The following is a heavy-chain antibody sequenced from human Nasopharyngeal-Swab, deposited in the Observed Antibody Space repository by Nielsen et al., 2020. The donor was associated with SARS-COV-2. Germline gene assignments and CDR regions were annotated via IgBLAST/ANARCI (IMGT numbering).Heavy chain of an antibody. Sequence: SETLSLTCAVSGYSISSGYYWGWIRQPPGKGLEWIGSIYHSGSTYYNPPLKSRVTISVDTSKNQFSLKLSSVTAADTAVYYCARQVVVETHNFDYWGQGTLVTVSS. J-gene: IGHJ4*02. CDR2: IYHSGST. CDR3: ARQVVVETHNFDY. V-gene: IGHV4-38-2*01. D-gene: IGHD2-21*01. CDR1: GYSISSGYY.